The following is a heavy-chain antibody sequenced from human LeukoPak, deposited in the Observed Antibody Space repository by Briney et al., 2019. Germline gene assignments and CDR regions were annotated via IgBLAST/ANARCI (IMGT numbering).Heavy chain of an antibody. CDR2: IKTKTDGGTT. D-gene: IGHD4-23*01. V-gene: IGHV3-15*07. CDR3: AKDYGGTH. Sequence: GGSLRLSCAASGFIFPNAWMNWVRQAPGKGLEWVGHIKTKTDGGTTDYAAPVKGRFTISRDDSKNTLYLQMNSLRAEDTAVYYCAKDYGGTHWGQGTLVTVSS. CDR1: GFIFPNAW. J-gene: IGHJ4*02.